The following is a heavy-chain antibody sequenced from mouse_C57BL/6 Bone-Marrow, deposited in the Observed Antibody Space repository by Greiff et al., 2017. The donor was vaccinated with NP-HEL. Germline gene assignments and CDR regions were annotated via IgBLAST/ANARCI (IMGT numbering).Heavy chain of an antibody. CDR2: IRNKANNHAT. CDR1: GFTFSDAW. CDR3: TRGLRLRRGAMDY. Sequence: EVKLVESGGGLVQPGGSMKLSCAASGFTFSDAWMDWVRQSPEKGLEWVAEIRNKANNHATYYAESVKGRFTISRDDSKSSVYLQMNSLRAEDTGIYYCTRGLRLRRGAMDYWGQGTSVTVSS. D-gene: IGHD2-4*01. V-gene: IGHV6-6*01. J-gene: IGHJ4*01.